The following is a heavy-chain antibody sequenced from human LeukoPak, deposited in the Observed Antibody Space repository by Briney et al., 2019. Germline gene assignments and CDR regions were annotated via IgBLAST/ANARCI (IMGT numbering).Heavy chain of an antibody. CDR2: IKSKTDGETT. V-gene: IGHV3-15*01. CDR1: GFTFSNAW. J-gene: IGHJ3*02. CDR3: TTRPNLGI. Sequence: GGSLRLSCAASGFTFSNAWMSWVRQAPGKGLEWVGRIKSKTDGETTDYAAPVKGRFTISRDDSKNTLYLQMNSLKTEDTAVYYCTTRPNLGIWGQGTMVTVSS.